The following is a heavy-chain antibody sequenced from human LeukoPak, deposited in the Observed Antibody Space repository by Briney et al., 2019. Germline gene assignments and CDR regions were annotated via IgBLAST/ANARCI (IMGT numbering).Heavy chain of an antibody. CDR1: GGSISSSSYY. V-gene: IGHV4-39*01. J-gene: IGHJ4*02. Sequence: SETLSLTCTMSGGSISSSSYYWGWIRLPPGKGLESIGSIYYSGYTYYNPSLESRVTISVDTSKNQFSLKLSSVTAADTAIYYCAKHYMGSSYNRGLDYWGQGTLVTVSS. CDR3: AKHYMGSSYNRGLDY. CDR2: IYYSGYT. D-gene: IGHD3-10*01.